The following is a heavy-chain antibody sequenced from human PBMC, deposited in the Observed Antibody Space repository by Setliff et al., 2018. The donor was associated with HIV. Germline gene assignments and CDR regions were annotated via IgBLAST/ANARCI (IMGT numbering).Heavy chain of an antibody. CDR2: IYISGST. D-gene: IGHD5-18*01. CDR3: ARRDGYSYGFYFDY. CDR1: GGSISSGSYY. Sequence: SETLSLTCTVSGGSISSGSYYWSWIRQPAGKGLEWIGRIYISGSTYYNPSLKSRLTISVDTAKNQFSLKLSSVTAADTAVYYCARRDGYSYGFYFDYWGQGTLVTVSS. V-gene: IGHV4-61*02. J-gene: IGHJ4*02.